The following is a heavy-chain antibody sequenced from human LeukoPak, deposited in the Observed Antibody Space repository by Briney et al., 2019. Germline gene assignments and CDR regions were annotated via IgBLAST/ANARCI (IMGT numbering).Heavy chain of an antibody. Sequence: PGGSLRLSCAASGFIFSYYGMHWVRQAPGKGLEWLAVIWPDGTIQYYADPVKGRFTISRDNSKNTPYLQLTGLRADDSAVYYCARHNHDWGWDFWGQGAQVTVSS. CDR3: ARHNHDWGWDF. J-gene: IGHJ4*02. D-gene: IGHD2-8*02. CDR1: GFIFSYYG. CDR2: IWPDGTIQ. V-gene: IGHV3-33*01.